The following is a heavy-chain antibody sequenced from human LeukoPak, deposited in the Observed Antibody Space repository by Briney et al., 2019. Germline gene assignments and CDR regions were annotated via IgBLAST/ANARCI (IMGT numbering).Heavy chain of an antibody. CDR2: IYYIRRT. D-gene: IGHD3-3*01. V-gene: IGHV4-59*01. CDR1: GGSISSYY. Sequence: PSETLSLTCTLSGGSISSYYWSWIGQPPGKGLDWIGCIYYIRRTNYNPPLTSRVTISVHTSKNQFSLKLSSVTAADTAVYHCARVSPVYYDFWVGYNKRFYSFDYWGQGTLVTVSS. CDR3: ARVSPVYYDFWVGYNKRFYSFDY. J-gene: IGHJ4*02.